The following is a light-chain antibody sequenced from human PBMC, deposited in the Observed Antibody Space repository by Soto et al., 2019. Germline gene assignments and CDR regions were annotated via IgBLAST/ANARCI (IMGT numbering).Light chain of an antibody. V-gene: IGKV3-20*01. Sequence: ILLTQSPDTLSLSPGERATLPCRATQSVSSNYLAWYQQKAGQAPRLLIYGASSRATGIPDRISGSGSGTDFTLTINRLEPEDSAVYYCQQYGSSAAFGGGTKVDIK. CDR1: QSVSSNY. CDR2: GAS. J-gene: IGKJ4*01. CDR3: QQYGSSAA.